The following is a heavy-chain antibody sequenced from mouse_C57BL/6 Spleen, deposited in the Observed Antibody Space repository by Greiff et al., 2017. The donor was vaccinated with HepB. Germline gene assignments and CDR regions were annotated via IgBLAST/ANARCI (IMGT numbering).Heavy chain of an antibody. Sequence: QVQLKQSGAELVRPGTSVKVSCKASGYAFTNYLIEWVKQRPGQGLEWIGVINPGSGGTNYNEKFKGKATLTADKSSSTAYMQLSSLTSEDSAVYFCARSANYYGSSYAMDYWGQGTSVTVSS. V-gene: IGHV1-54*01. CDR3: ARSANYYGSSYAMDY. J-gene: IGHJ4*01. D-gene: IGHD1-1*01. CDR1: GYAFTNYL. CDR2: INPGSGGT.